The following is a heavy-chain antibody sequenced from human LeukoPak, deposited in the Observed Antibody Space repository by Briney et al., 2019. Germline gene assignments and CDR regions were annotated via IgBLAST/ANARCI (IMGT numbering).Heavy chain of an antibody. CDR3: ARGPGMATGEAFDI. V-gene: IGHV4-4*07. Sequence: SETLSLTCTVSGGSINNYYWTWIRLPAGKGLEWLGRIYSSGSTNYNSYLKSRVSMSIDTSKNQFSLNLSSVTAADTALYYCARGPGMATGEAFDIWGQGTLVAVSS. CDR1: GGSINNYY. J-gene: IGHJ3*02. CDR2: IYSSGST. D-gene: IGHD5-24*01.